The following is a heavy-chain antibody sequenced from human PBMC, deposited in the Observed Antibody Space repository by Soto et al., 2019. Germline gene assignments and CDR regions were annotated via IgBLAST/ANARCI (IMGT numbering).Heavy chain of an antibody. Sequence: GGSLRLSCAASGFTFTRYSMNWVRQAPGKGLEWVSSISSTTDYIYYGDSMKGRFTISRDNAKNSLYLEMNSLRAEDTAVYYCARESEDLTSNFDYWGQGTLVTVSS. J-gene: IGHJ4*02. CDR3: ARESEDLTSNFDY. CDR2: ISSTTDYI. V-gene: IGHV3-21*06. CDR1: GFTFTRYS.